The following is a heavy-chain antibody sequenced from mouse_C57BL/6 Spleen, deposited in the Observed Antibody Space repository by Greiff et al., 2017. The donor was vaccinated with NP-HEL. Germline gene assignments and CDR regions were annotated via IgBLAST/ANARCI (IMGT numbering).Heavy chain of an antibody. Sequence: QVQLQQPGAELVMPGASVKLSCKASGYTFTSYWMQWVKQRPGQGLEWIGEIDPSDSYTNYNQKFKGKATLTVDTSSSTAYMQLSSLTSEDSAVYYCARGDGSSHWYFDVWGTGTTVTVSS. V-gene: IGHV1-50*01. CDR1: GYTFTSYW. D-gene: IGHD1-1*01. J-gene: IGHJ1*03. CDR2: IDPSDSYT. CDR3: ARGDGSSHWYFDV.